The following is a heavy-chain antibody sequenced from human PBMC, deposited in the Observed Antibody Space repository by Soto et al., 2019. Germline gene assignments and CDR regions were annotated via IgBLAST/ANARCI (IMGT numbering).Heavy chain of an antibody. Sequence: ASVKVSCKASGGTLSSYTISWVRQAPGQGLEWMGRIIPILGIANYAQKFQGRVTITADKSTSTAYMELSSLRSEDTAVYYCARVISGYGYDGWYFDLWGRGTLVTVSS. V-gene: IGHV1-69*02. CDR1: GGTLSSYT. CDR3: ARVISGYGYDGWYFDL. J-gene: IGHJ2*01. D-gene: IGHD5-18*01. CDR2: IIPILGIA.